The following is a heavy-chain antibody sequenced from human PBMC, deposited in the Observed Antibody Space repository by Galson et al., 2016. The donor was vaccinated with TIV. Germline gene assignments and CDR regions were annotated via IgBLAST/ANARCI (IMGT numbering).Heavy chain of an antibody. Sequence: SVKVSCKASGYTFTAYYVHWIRQAPGQGLEWMGWVYPNSGGAILAPKFEGRVIMTRDTSINTAYMELSNLKSDDTAVYYCARDPSPVTTSPFDIWGQGTMVTVSS. CDR1: GYTFTAYY. D-gene: IGHD4-17*01. V-gene: IGHV1-2*02. CDR3: ARDPSPVTTSPFDI. J-gene: IGHJ3*02. CDR2: VYPNSGGA.